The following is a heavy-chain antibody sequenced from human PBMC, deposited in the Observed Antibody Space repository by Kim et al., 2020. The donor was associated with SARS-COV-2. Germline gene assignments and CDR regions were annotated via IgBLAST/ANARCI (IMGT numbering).Heavy chain of an antibody. D-gene: IGHD5-12*01. Sequence: GGSLRLSCAAYGFTFNSYAIHWVRQAPGKGREWVTVISYDGGNKFYADSVRGRFAISRDNTKNTVFLQINSLRPEDTAVYYCARGFGGYVGYYGMDVWGQGTTVTVSS. CDR3: ARGFGGYVGYYGMDV. CDR2: ISYDGGNK. V-gene: IGHV3-30*09. J-gene: IGHJ6*02. CDR1: GFTFNSYA.